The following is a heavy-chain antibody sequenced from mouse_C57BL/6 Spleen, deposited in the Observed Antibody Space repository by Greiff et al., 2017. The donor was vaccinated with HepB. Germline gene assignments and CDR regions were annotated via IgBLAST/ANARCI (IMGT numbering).Heavy chain of an antibody. CDR3: AKKRPIYYGNYVYFDY. V-gene: IGHV2-3*01. J-gene: IGHJ2*01. Sequence: VQRVESGPGLVAPSQSLSITCTVSGFSLTSYGVSWVRQPPGKGLEWLGVIWGDGSTNYHSALISRLSISKDNSKSQVFLKLNSLQTDDTATYYCAKKRPIYYGNYVYFDYWGQGTTLTVSS. CDR2: IWGDGST. CDR1: GFSLTSYG. D-gene: IGHD2-1*01.